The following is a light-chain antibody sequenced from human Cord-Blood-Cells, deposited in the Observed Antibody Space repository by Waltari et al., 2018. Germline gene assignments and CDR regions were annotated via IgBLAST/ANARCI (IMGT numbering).Light chain of an antibody. CDR3: QHSDSTPRT. V-gene: IGKV1-39*01. Sequence: DIQMTQPPSSLPAYVGARVTITCRASQSISSYLNWYQQKPGKAPQLLIYAASSLQSGVPSRFSGSGSGTDFTLTISSLQPEDVATYYCQHSDSTPRTFGQGTKVEIK. CDR1: QSISSY. CDR2: AAS. J-gene: IGKJ1*01.